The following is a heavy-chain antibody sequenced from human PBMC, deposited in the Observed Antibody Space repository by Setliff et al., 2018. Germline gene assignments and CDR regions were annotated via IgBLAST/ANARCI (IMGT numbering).Heavy chain of an antibody. V-gene: IGHV3-30*02. CDR3: AKEGMRYWGSPGYMDV. Sequence: SLRLSCAASVSTLGDYGMHWVRQAPGKGLQWVAFIRFDESNKYYLESVRGRFSISRDNSKNTVYLQMNSLRVEDTAIYYCAKEGMRYWGSPGYMDVWGKGTTVTVSS. J-gene: IGHJ6*03. CDR1: VSTLGDYG. D-gene: IGHD7-27*01. CDR2: IRFDESNK.